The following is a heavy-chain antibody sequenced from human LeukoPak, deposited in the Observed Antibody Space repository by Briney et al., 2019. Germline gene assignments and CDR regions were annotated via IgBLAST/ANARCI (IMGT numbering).Heavy chain of an antibody. CDR3: AKTQRFDYYNSSGYYLDY. V-gene: IGHV3-21*01. D-gene: IGHD3-22*01. CDR2: ISGRGNYI. J-gene: IGHJ4*02. Sequence: PGGSLRLSCADAGFTFSSHNMNWVRQAPGKGLEWVSSISGRGNYIFYADSVKGRFTISRDSAKNSLSLQMNSLRAEDTAVYYCAKTQRFDYYNSSGYYLDYWGQGTLVTVSS. CDR1: GFTFSSHN.